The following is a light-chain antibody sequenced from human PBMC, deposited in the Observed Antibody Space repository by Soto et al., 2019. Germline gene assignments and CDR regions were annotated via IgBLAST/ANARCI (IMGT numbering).Light chain of an antibody. J-gene: IGKJ1*01. CDR1: QGVSRK. CDR2: GAS. Sequence: DIVMTQSPATLSVAPGERVTFSCRASQGVSRKLAWYQHKPGQAPRLLISGASTGATGIPARFSGCGSGTEFTLTISSLQPEDFATYDCQQLKSYPQTFGLGTKVEIK. V-gene: IGKV3-15*01. CDR3: QQLKSYPQT.